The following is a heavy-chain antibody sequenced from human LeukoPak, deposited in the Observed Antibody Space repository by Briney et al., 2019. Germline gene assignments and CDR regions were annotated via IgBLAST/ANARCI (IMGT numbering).Heavy chain of an antibody. CDR1: GGTFSSYA. V-gene: IGHV1-69*10. CDR2: IIPILGIA. Sequence: GASVKVSCKASGGTFSSYAISWVRQAPGQGLEWMGGIIPILGIANYAQKFQGRVTITADKSTSTAYMELSSLRSEDTAVYYCARDTLGSRPDYFDYWGQGTLVTVSS. CDR3: ARDTLGSRPDYFDY. J-gene: IGHJ4*02. D-gene: IGHD3-10*01.